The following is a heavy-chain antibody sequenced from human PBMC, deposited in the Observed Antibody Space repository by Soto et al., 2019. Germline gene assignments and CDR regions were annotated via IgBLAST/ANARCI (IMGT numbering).Heavy chain of an antibody. CDR2: ISHDGSST. Sequence: EVQLVESGGGLIQPGGSLRLSCTASGFPFSDLWMHWVRQAPGKGLEWVSRISHDGSSTSHADSVRGRFSISRDNAKNKVYLQMNSLRAEDTAVYYCTSLSVAVDYFAFDIWGQGTVVTVS. D-gene: IGHD6-19*01. J-gene: IGHJ3*02. CDR3: TSLSVAVDYFAFDI. V-gene: IGHV3-74*01. CDR1: GFPFSDLW.